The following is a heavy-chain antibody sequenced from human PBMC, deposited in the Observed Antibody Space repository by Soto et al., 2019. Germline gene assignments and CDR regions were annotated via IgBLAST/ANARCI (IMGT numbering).Heavy chain of an antibody. J-gene: IGHJ6*02. CDR3: AKSSTAEYYYYGVDV. D-gene: IGHD4-4*01. CDR1: GLTFSSYG. Sequence: QVYLVESGGGVVQPGRSLRLSCAVSGLTFSSYGMHWVRQAPGKGLEWVAVISYDGSKKYYADSVKGRFTISRDNSKNTVYLQMNSLRPEDTAVYYCAKSSTAEYYYYGVDVWGQGTTVTVSS. CDR2: ISYDGSKK. V-gene: IGHV3-30*18.